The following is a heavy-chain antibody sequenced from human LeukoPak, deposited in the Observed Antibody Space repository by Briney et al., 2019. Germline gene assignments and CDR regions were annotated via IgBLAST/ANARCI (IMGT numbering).Heavy chain of an antibody. J-gene: IGHJ2*01. CDR2: ISYDGSNK. Sequence: PGGSLRLSCAASGFTFSSYGMHWVRQAPGKGLGWVAAISYDGSNKNDADSVKGRFTISRDNSKNTLYLQMNSLRVEDTAVYYCAKGGRAAADRNFDLWGRGTLVAVSS. V-gene: IGHV3-30*18. D-gene: IGHD6-13*01. CDR1: GFTFSSYG. CDR3: AKGGRAAADRNFDL.